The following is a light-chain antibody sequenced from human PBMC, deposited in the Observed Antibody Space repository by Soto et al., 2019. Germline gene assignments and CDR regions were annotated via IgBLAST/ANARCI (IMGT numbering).Light chain of an antibody. Sequence: DIQMTQSPSSLSASVGYRVTITCRTSQSVSNFLNWYQLKPGKVPKLMIYGASSLQSRVPSRVSGSGSGTEFTISISSLQPEDFATYYCQQSFRKLLSFGGGTKVDLK. CDR2: GAS. V-gene: IGKV1-39*01. J-gene: IGKJ4*01. CDR1: QSVSNF. CDR3: QQSFRKLLS.